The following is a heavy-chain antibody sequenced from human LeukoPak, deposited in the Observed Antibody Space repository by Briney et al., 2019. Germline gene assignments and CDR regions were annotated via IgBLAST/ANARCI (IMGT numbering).Heavy chain of an antibody. CDR3: ARANSGFSSRGFDY. CDR1: GFTFNSYG. Sequence: GGSLRLSCAASGFTFNSYGMHWVRQAPGKGLEWVADIWYDGSNKYYADSVKGRFTISRDTSKNTVSLQMTGLRADDTAVYYCARANSGFSSRGFDYWGQGTLVSVSS. J-gene: IGHJ4*02. CDR2: IWYDGSNK. V-gene: IGHV3-33*01. D-gene: IGHD5-12*01.